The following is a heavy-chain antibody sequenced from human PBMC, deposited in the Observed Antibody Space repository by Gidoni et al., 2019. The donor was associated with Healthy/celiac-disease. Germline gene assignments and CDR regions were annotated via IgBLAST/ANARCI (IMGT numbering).Heavy chain of an antibody. CDR3: ATGTSLPDY. Sequence: QVQLVQSGAEVKKPGASVKVSCKASGYTFTGYYMHWVRQAPGQGLEWMGWINPNSGGTNYAQTFQGRVPMTRDTSISTAYMELSRLRSDDTAVYYCATGTSLPDYWGQGTLVTVSS. D-gene: IGHD2-2*01. CDR1: GYTFTGYY. V-gene: IGHV1-2*02. CDR2: INPNSGGT. J-gene: IGHJ4*02.